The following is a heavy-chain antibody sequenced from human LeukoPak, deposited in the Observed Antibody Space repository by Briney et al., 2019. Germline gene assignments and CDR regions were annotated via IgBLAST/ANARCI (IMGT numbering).Heavy chain of an antibody. J-gene: IGHJ6*02. D-gene: IGHD3-10*01. Sequence: SGGSLRLSCAASGFKFSSYSMNWVRQAPGKGLEWVSSISSSSSYIYYADSVKGRFTISRDNAKNSLYLQMNSLRAEDTAAYYCARGNRVEHVNYYYYGMDVWGQGTTVTVSS. CDR3: ARGNRVEHVNYYYYGMDV. CDR1: GFKFSSYS. CDR2: ISSSSSYI. V-gene: IGHV3-21*01.